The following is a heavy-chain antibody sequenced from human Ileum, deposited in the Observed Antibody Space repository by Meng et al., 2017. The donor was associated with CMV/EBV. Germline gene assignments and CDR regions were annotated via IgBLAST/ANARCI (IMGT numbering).Heavy chain of an antibody. Sequence: LPWLGPVLVTPAGTLPRPWMFSGCSISSSLFYWGWIRQPPGKGLEWIGTTSYSGTAFYNLSIKSRVAISIDTSKFQFSLKLSSVTATDTAVYYCARDSTYPSGLDYWGQGTLVTVSS. CDR1: GCSISSSLFY. D-gene: IGHD3-10*01. V-gene: IGHV4-39*07. CDR2: TSYSGTA. J-gene: IGHJ4*02. CDR3: ARDSTYPSGLDY.